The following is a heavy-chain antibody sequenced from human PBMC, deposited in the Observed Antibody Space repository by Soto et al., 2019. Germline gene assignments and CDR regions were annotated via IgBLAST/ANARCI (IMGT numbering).Heavy chain of an antibody. V-gene: IGHV1-69*13. CDR1: GGTFSSYA. CDR2: IIPIFGTA. D-gene: IGHD5-18*01. CDR3: AKGPGYSYGVYYFDY. J-gene: IGHJ4*02. Sequence: SVKVSCKASGGTFSSYAISWVRQAPGQGLEWMGGIIPIFGTANYAQKFQGRVTITADESTSTAYMELSSLRSEDTAVYYCAKGPGYSYGVYYFDYWGQGTLVTVSS.